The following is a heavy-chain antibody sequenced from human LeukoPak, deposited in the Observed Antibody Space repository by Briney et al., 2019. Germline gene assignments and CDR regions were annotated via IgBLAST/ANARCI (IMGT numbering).Heavy chain of an antibody. CDR2: ISYSGST. CDR1: GGSISSNNYH. J-gene: IGHJ3*02. V-gene: IGHV4-39*01. CDR3: ARPEQWLVDAYGAFDI. Sequence: PSETLSLTCTVSGGSISSNNYHWGWIRQPPGKGLEWIASISYSGSTYYNPSLKTRVTVAADTSKNQFSLRLNSVTAADTAVYYCARPEQWLVDAYGAFDIWGQGAMVTVSS. D-gene: IGHD6-19*01.